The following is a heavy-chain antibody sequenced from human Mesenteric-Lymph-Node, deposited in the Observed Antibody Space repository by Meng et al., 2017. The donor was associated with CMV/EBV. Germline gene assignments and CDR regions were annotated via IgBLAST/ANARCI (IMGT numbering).Heavy chain of an antibody. CDR1: GSSISSSSYY. CDR3: ARDRGDYYYYHGMDV. V-gene: IGHV4-61*01. J-gene: IGHJ6*02. CDR2: IYYSGST. Sequence: GSLRLSCTVSGSSISSSSYYWTWIRQPPGKGLEWIGYIYYSGSTNYNPSLKSRVTILVDTSKNQFSLKVSSVTAADTAVYYCARDRGDYYYYHGMDVWGQGTTVTVSS.